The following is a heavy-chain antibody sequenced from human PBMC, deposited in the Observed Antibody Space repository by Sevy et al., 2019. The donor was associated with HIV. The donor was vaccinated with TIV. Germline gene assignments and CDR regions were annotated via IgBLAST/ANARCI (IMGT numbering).Heavy chain of an antibody. Sequence: SETLSLTCTVSGGSISSYYWSWIRQPPGKGLEWIGCIYYSGSTNYNPSLKSRVTISVDTSKNQFSLKLSSVTAADTAGYYCARDMLGYCSSTSCYAEGYFDYWGQGTLVTVSS. CDR1: GGSISSYY. CDR3: ARDMLGYCSSTSCYAEGYFDY. D-gene: IGHD2-2*01. CDR2: IYYSGST. J-gene: IGHJ4*02. V-gene: IGHV4-59*01.